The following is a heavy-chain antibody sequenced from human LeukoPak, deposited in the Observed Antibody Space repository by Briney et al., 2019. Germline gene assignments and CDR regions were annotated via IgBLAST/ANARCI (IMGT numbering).Heavy chain of an antibody. V-gene: IGHV4-59*01. D-gene: IGHD6-13*01. Sequence: SETLSLTCTVSGGSISSYYWSWIRQPPGKGLEWIGYFYYSGSTNYNPSLKSRVTISVDTSKNQFSLKLSSVTAADTAVYYCARGLYSSSGIFDYWGQGTLVTVSS. CDR3: ARGLYSSSGIFDY. J-gene: IGHJ4*02. CDR2: FYYSGST. CDR1: GGSISSYY.